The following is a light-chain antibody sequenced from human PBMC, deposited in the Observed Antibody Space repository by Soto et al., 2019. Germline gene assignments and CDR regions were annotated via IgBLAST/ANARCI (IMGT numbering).Light chain of an antibody. CDR1: SSDVGGYNY. J-gene: IGLJ1*01. V-gene: IGLV2-14*01. CDR3: NSYTSSGTGV. CDR2: DVS. Sequence: QSALTQPACVSGSPGQSITISCTGTSSDVGGYNYVSWYQQHPGKAPKLMIYDVSNWPSGVSNRFSGSKSGNTASLTISGLQPEDEADYYCNSYTSSGTGVFGTGTKLTVL.